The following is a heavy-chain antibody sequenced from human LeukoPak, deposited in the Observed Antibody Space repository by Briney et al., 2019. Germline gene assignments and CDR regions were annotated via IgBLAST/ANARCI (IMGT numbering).Heavy chain of an antibody. CDR2: ISYDGSNK. Sequence: GGSLRLSCAASGLTFSSYAMHWVRQAPGKGLEWVAVISYDGSNKYYADSVKGRFTISRDNSKNTLYLQMNSLRAEDTAVYYCARDPSEMATIMGDYWGQGTLVTVSS. CDR3: ARDPSEMATIMGDY. V-gene: IGHV3-30*04. D-gene: IGHD5-24*01. J-gene: IGHJ4*02. CDR1: GLTFSSYA.